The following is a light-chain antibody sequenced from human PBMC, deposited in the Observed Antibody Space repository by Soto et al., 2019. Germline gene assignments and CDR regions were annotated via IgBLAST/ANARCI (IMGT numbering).Light chain of an antibody. V-gene: IGLV2-14*01. CDR3: ISYTLNSIPYV. CDR2: EVS. CDR1: SSDIGGYNY. J-gene: IGLJ1*01. Sequence: QSALTQPASVSGSPGQSITISCTGTSSDIGGYNYVSWYQQHPDRAPKLIIYEVSYRPSGSSNRFSGSKSGNTASLTISGLQAEDEADYYCISYTLNSIPYVFGTGTKVTVL.